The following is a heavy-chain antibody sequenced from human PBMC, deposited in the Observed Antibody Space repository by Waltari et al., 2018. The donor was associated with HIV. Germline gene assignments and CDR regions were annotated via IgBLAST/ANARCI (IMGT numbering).Heavy chain of an antibody. CDR1: GYSFTSYW. V-gene: IGHV5-51*01. CDR2: TYPGDSDT. Sequence: EVQLVQSGAEVKKPGESLKISCKGSGYSFTSYWIGWVRQMPGKGLEWMGITYPGDSDTRYSPSFQGQVTISADKSISTAYLQWSSLKASDTAMYYCARRDLDSSGYYYSDYFDYWGQGTLVTVSS. J-gene: IGHJ4*02. CDR3: ARRDLDSSGYYYSDYFDY. D-gene: IGHD3-22*01.